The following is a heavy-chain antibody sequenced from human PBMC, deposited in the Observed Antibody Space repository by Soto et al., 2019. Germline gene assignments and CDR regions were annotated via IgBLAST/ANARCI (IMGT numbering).Heavy chain of an antibody. CDR3: ATWQGSLNFHY. Sequence: PGGYLSLSCEASGFTFCLSGMHWVRQAPGKGLEWVAAIWDDGRRKDYADSVKDRLFISRDNSKNTLYLQLDSLRPEDTAVYYCATWQGSLNFHYWGQGTLVTVSS. CDR1: GFTFCLSG. V-gene: IGHV3-33*01. J-gene: IGHJ4*02. CDR2: IWDDGRRK.